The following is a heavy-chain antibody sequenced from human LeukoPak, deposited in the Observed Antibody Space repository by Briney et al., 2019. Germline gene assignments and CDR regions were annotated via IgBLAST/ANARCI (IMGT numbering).Heavy chain of an antibody. CDR2: ISSSSSYI. CDR3: ARDKDVYFDY. V-gene: IGHV3-21*01. J-gene: IGHJ4*02. Sequence: EGSLRLSRAGTGFTFSTYRMNWVRQAPGKGLEWVSSISSSSSYIYYADSVKGRITISRDNAKNSLYLQMNSLRVEDTAVYYCARDKDVYFDYWGQGTLVTVSS. CDR1: GFTFSTYR.